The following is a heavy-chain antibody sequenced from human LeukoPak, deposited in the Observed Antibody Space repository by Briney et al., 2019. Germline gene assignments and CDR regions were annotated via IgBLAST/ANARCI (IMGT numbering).Heavy chain of an antibody. CDR3: ARGVYDSSGYWADY. V-gene: IGHV4-30-4*08. D-gene: IGHD3-22*01. J-gene: IGHJ4*02. Sequence: SQTLSLTCTVSGGSISSGDYYWSWIRQPPGKGLEWIGYIYYSGSTYYNPSLKSRVTIPVDTSKNQFSLKLSSVTAADTAVYYCARGVYDSSGYWADYWGQGTLVTVSS. CDR2: IYYSGST. CDR1: GGSISSGDYY.